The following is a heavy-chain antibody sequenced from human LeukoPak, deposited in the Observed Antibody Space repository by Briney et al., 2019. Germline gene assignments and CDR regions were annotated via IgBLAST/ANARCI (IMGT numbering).Heavy chain of an antibody. CDR3: ARTSYSSSWYAFDY. CDR1: GGSISSSSYY. CDR2: NYYSGST. Sequence: SETLSLTCTVSGGSISSSSYYWGWIRQPPGKGLEWIGSNYYSGSTYYNPSLKSRVTISVDTSKNQFSLKLSSVTAADTAVYYCARTSYSSSWYAFDYWGQGTLVTVSS. J-gene: IGHJ4*02. D-gene: IGHD6-13*01. V-gene: IGHV4-39*07.